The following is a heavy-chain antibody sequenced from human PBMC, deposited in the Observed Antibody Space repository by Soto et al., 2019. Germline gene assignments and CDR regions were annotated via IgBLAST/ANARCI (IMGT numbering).Heavy chain of an antibody. J-gene: IGHJ5*02. V-gene: IGHV1-3*01. CDR3: ARGRLYNFFGP. CDR1: GLTFITHA. Sequence: ASVKVSCKASGLTFITHAIHWVRQAPGQRLEWMGWINSDNGNTKYSQKFQGRVTITRDTSASTAYMELSSLRSEDTAVYYCARGRLYNFFGPWGHGXQVTVSS. CDR2: INSDNGNT.